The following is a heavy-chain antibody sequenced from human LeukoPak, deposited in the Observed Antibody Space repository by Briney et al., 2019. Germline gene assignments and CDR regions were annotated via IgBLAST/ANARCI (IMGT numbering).Heavy chain of an antibody. Sequence: YSMNWVRQTPGKGLEWISYISPVKNTIYYADSVKGRFTISRDDAKNSLDLQMNSLRAEDTAVYYCARESDRHHDLWSGYLALDYWGQGTRVTVSS. V-gene: IGHV3-48*01. CDR1: YS. J-gene: IGHJ4*02. D-gene: IGHD3-3*01. CDR3: ARESDRHHDLWSGYLALDY. CDR2: ISPVKNTI.